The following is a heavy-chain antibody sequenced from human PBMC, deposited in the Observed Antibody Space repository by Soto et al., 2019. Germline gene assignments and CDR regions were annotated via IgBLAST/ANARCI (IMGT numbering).Heavy chain of an antibody. CDR2: ISYDGSNK. D-gene: IGHD3-10*01. Sequence: QVQLVESGGGVVQPGRSLRLSCAASGFTFSSYAMQWVRQPPGKGLERVAVISYDGSNKYYADSVKGRFTTSRDKSTNTLYLQMNSLRAEDTAVYYCARPDYGSGSYTDYWGQGTLVTVSS. CDR3: ARPDYGSGSYTDY. V-gene: IGHV3-30-3*01. J-gene: IGHJ4*02. CDR1: GFTFSSYA.